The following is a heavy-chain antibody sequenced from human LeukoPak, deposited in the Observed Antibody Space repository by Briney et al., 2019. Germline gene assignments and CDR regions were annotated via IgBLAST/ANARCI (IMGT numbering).Heavy chain of an antibody. CDR2: MNSDGSST. Sequence: GGSLRLSCAASGFTFSSYWMHWVRQAPGKGLVWVSRMNSDGSSTSYADSVKGRFTISRDNAKNTLYLQMNSLRAEDTAVYYCAREGDGYDYDHWGQGTQVTVSS. CDR3: AREGDGYDYDH. D-gene: IGHD5-12*01. CDR1: GFTFSSYW. V-gene: IGHV3-74*01. J-gene: IGHJ4*02.